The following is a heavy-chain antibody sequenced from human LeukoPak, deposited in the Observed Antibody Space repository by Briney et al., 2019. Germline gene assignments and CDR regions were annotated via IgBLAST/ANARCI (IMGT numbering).Heavy chain of an antibody. Sequence: SVKVSCKASGGTFSSYAISWVRQAPGHGLEWMGGIIPIFGTANYAQKFQGRVTITTDESTSTAYMELSSLRSEDTAVYYCARANLNRYCSSTSCSGFDIWGQGTMVTVSS. D-gene: IGHD2-2*01. V-gene: IGHV1-69*05. CDR2: IIPIFGTA. CDR3: ARANLNRYCSSTSCSGFDI. CDR1: GGTFSSYA. J-gene: IGHJ3*02.